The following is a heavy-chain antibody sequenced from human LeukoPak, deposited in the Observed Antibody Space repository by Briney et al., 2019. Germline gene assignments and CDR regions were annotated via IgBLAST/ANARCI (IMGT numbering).Heavy chain of an antibody. CDR3: ASGASIAAAGTVVRGYYYYGMDV. Sequence: LSLTCTVSGYSISSGYYWGWIRQPPGKGLEWVAVISYDGSNKYYADSVKGRFTISRDNSKNTLYLQMNSLRAEDTAVYYCASGASIAAAGTVVRGYYYYGMDVWGQGTTVTVSS. V-gene: IGHV3-30*03. J-gene: IGHJ6*02. CDR1: GYSISSGY. D-gene: IGHD6-13*01. CDR2: ISYDGSNK.